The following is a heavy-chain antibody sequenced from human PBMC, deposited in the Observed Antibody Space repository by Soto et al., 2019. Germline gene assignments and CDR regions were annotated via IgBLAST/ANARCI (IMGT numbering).Heavy chain of an antibody. D-gene: IGHD1-26*01. Sequence: VASVEVSCKASGYTFTIYYIHWVRQAPGQGLEWMGIINPSGGSTSYAQKFQGRVTMTRDTSTSTVYMELSSLRSEDTAVYYCANLIVFHGSYYHDYWGHGTLVTVSS. CDR3: ANLIVFHGSYYHDY. CDR1: GYTFTIYY. V-gene: IGHV1-46*01. CDR2: INPSGGST. J-gene: IGHJ4*01.